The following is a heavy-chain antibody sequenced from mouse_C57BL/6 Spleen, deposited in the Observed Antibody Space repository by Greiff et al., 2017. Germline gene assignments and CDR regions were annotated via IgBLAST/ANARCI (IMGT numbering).Heavy chain of an antibody. V-gene: IGHV3-6*01. D-gene: IGHD1-1*01. Sequence: EVQLQQSGPGLVKPSQSPSLTCSVTGYSITSGYYWNWIRQFPGNKLEWMGYISYDGSNNYNPSLKNRISITRDTSKNQFFLKLNSVTTEDTATYYCARNYGSHWYFDVWGTGTTVTVSS. CDR1: GYSITSGYY. CDR2: ISYDGSN. CDR3: ARNYGSHWYFDV. J-gene: IGHJ1*03.